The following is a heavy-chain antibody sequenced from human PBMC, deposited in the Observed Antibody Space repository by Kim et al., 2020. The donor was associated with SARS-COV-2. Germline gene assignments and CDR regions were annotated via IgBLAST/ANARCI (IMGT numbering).Heavy chain of an antibody. Sequence: SETLSLTCTVSGGSVSSGSYYWSWIRQPPGKGLEWIGYIYYSGSTNYNPSLKSRVTISVDTSKNQFSLKLSSVTAADTAVYYCARDRGITGTTHYDSYYYYGMDVWGQGTTVTVSS. V-gene: IGHV4-61*01. D-gene: IGHD1-20*01. CDR1: GGSVSSGSYY. CDR3: ARDRGITGTTHYDSYYYYGMDV. J-gene: IGHJ6*02. CDR2: IYYSGST.